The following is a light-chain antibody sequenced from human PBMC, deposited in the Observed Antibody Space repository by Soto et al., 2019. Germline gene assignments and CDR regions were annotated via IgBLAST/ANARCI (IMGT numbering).Light chain of an antibody. Sequence: EIVMTQSPATLSVSPGERATLSCRASQIISTNLAWYQQKPGQAPGLLIYGASTRATGIPARFSGSGSGTEFTLTISSLQSEDFAVYYCQQYNNWPPYTFGQGTKLEIK. V-gene: IGKV3-15*01. J-gene: IGKJ2*01. CDR2: GAS. CDR1: QIISTN. CDR3: QQYNNWPPYT.